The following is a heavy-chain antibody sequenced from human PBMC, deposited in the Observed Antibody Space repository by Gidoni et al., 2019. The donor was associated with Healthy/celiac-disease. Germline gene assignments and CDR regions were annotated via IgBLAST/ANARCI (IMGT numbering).Heavy chain of an antibody. Sequence: QVQLVESGGGVVQPGRSLRLSCAAYGFTFSSYAMHWVRQAPGKGLEWVAVISYDGSNKYYADSVKGRFTISRDNSKNTLYLQMNSLRAEDTAVYYCARGSVVVAASIDYWGQGTLVTVSS. J-gene: IGHJ4*02. V-gene: IGHV3-30-3*01. D-gene: IGHD2-15*01. CDR2: ISYDGSNK. CDR3: ARGSVVVAASIDY. CDR1: GFTFSSYA.